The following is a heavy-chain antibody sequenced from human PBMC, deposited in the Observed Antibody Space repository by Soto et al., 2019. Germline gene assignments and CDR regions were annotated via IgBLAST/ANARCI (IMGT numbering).Heavy chain of an antibody. CDR1: GGSFSGYY. J-gene: IGHJ4*02. CDR2: INHSGST. CDR3: ARGYSSEYCSGGSCYSVGYFDY. Sequence: SETLSLTCAVYGGSFSGYYWSWIRQPPGKGLEWIGEINHSGSTNHNPSLKSRVTISVDTSKNQFSLKLSSVTAADTAVYYCARGYSSEYCSGGSCYSVGYFDYWGQGTLVTVSS. V-gene: IGHV4-34*01. D-gene: IGHD2-15*01.